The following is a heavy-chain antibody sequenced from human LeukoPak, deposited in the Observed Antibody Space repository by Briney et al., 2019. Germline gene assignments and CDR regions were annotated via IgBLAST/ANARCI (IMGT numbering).Heavy chain of an antibody. CDR2: IWYDGSNK. V-gene: IGHV3-33*01. CDR3: ARGEGSGIYYPRFDH. CDR1: GFTFSSYD. J-gene: IGHJ5*02. Sequence: GRSLRLSCAASGFTFSSYDMHWVRQAPGKGLEWVAVIWYDGSNKYYVDSVKGRFTISRDNSKNTLYLQMNSLRAEDTAVYYCARGEGSGIYYPRFDHWGQGTLVTVSS. D-gene: IGHD3-10*01.